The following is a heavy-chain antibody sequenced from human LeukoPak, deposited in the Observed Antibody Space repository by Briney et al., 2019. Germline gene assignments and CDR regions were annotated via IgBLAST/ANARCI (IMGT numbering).Heavy chain of an antibody. J-gene: IGHJ4*02. Sequence: GGSLRLSCAASGFTFSDYYMSWVRQAPGKGLEWVSYISSSGTTTYYADSVKGRFTISRDDAKNSLYLQMNSLRAEDTAVYYCARENSFWSGYYFDFWGQGTLVTVSS. CDR2: ISSSGTTT. V-gene: IGHV3-11*04. CDR1: GFTFSDYY. D-gene: IGHD3-3*01. CDR3: ARENSFWSGYYFDF.